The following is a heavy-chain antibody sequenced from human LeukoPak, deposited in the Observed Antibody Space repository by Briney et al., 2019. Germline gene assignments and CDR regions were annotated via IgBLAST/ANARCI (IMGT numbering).Heavy chain of an antibody. D-gene: IGHD2-21*02. CDR3: ATTYCGGDCSADFDY. CDR2: INSDGSST. V-gene: IGHV3-74*01. Sequence: QPGGSLRLSCAASGFTFSSYWMHWVRQAPGKGLVWVSRINSDGSSTSYADSVKGLFTISRDNAKNTLYLQMNSLRAEDTAVYYCATTYCGGDCSADFDYWGQGILVTVSS. CDR1: GFTFSSYW. J-gene: IGHJ4*02.